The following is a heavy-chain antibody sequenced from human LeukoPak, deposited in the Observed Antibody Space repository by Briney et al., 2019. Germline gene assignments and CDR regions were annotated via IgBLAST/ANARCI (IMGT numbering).Heavy chain of an antibody. V-gene: IGHV3-11*01. CDR3: ARDLDYYDSSGYPGPGY. Sequence: GGSLRLSCAASGFTFSDYYMSWIRQAPGKGLEWVSYISSSGSTIYYADSVKGRFTISRDNAKNSLYLQMNSLRAEDTAVYYRARDLDYYDSSGYPGPGYWGQGTLVTVSS. J-gene: IGHJ4*02. D-gene: IGHD3-22*01. CDR2: ISSSGSTI. CDR1: GFTFSDYY.